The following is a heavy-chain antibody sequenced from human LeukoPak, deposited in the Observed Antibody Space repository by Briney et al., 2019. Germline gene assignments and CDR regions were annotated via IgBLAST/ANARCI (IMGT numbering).Heavy chain of an antibody. V-gene: IGHV4-34*01. CDR3: STVTTDYYYYGMDV. D-gene: IGHD4-17*01. CDR1: GGPFSGYY. Sequence: SETLSLTCAVYGGPFSGYYWSWIRQPPGKGLEWIGEINHSGSTNYNPSLKSRVTISVDTSKNQFSLKLSSVTAADTAVYYCSTVTTDYYYYGMDVWGQGTTVTVSS. CDR2: INHSGST. J-gene: IGHJ6*02.